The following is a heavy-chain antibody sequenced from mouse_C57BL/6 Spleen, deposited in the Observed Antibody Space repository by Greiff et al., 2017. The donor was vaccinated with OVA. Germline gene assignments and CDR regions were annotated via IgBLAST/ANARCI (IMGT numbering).Heavy chain of an antibody. CDR2: ISTYYGDA. CDR1: GYTFTDYA. Sequence: VKLVESGPELVRPGVSVKISCKGSGYTFTDYAMHWVKQSHAKSLEWIGVISTYYGDASYNQKFKDKATMTVDKSSSTAYMELARLTSEDSAVYYCASGDYGYAMDYWGQGTSVTVSS. CDR3: ASGDYGYAMDY. J-gene: IGHJ4*01. V-gene: IGHV1-67*01. D-gene: IGHD2-4*01.